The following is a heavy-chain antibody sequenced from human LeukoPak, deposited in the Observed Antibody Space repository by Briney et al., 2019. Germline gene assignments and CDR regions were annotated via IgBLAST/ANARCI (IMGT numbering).Heavy chain of an antibody. J-gene: IGHJ4*02. Sequence: PGGSLRLSCAASGFTFSSYAMSWVRQAPRKGLEWVSAISGSGGSTYYADSVKGRFTISRDNSKNTLYLQMNSLRAEDTAVYYCARDPEINTAMVRGSLSGFDYWGQGTLVTVSS. V-gene: IGHV3-23*01. CDR3: ARDPEINTAMVRGSLSGFDY. D-gene: IGHD5-18*01. CDR2: ISGSGGST. CDR1: GFTFSSYA.